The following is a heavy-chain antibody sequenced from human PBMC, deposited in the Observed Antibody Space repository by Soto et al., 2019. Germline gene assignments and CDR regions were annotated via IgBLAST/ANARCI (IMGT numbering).Heavy chain of an antibody. CDR1: GFTFSGYW. CDR2: IDGGGSRT. D-gene: IGHD4-4*01. Sequence: PGGSLRLSCAASGFTFSGYWMHWVRQAPGKGLVWVSGIDGGGSRTNYADSVKGRFTISRDNSKNTLYLRMNSLRAEDTAVYYCAKIMSSNYKYWGQGTLVPVSS. CDR3: AKIMSSNYKY. V-gene: IGHV3-74*01. J-gene: IGHJ4*02.